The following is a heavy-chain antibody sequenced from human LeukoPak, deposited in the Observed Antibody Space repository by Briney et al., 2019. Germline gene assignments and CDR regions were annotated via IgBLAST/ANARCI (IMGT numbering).Heavy chain of an antibody. V-gene: IGHV3-30*03. Sequence: GGSLRLSCAASGFTFSSYGMHWVRQAPGKGLEWVAVISYDGSNKYYADSVKGRFTISRDNSKNTLYLQMNSLRAEDTAVYYCALPMVRGVPRIDYWGQGTLVTVSS. CDR1: GFTFSSYG. D-gene: IGHD3-10*01. CDR3: ALPMVRGVPRIDY. CDR2: ISYDGSNK. J-gene: IGHJ4*02.